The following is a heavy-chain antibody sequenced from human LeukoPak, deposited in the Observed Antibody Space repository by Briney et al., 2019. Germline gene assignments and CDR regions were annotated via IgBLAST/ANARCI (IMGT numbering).Heavy chain of an antibody. J-gene: IGHJ4*02. V-gene: IGHV1-18*01. D-gene: IGHD2-2*01. CDR2: ISAYNHNT. Sequence: ASVKVSCKASGYSFINFGLSWVRQAPGQGLEWMGWISAYNHNTNYAQKLQGRATMTIDTSTTTVYMELRSLRSDDTAIYYCARDLMYCDTMSCYDGDFDYWGQGTPVTVSS. CDR3: ARDLMYCDTMSCYDGDFDY. CDR1: GYSFINFG.